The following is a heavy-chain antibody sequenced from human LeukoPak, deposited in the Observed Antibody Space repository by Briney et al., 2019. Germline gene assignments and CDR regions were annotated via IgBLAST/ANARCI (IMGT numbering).Heavy chain of an antibody. CDR3: VRIAAAGTGDY. Sequence: PGGSLRLXCAASGFTFSSYAMHWARQAPGKGLEYVSAISSNGGSTYYANSVKGRFTISRDNSKNTLYLQMGSLRAEDMAVSYCVRIAAAGTGDYWGQGTLVTVSS. CDR1: GFTFSSYA. V-gene: IGHV3-64*01. D-gene: IGHD6-13*01. J-gene: IGHJ4*02. CDR2: ISSNGGST.